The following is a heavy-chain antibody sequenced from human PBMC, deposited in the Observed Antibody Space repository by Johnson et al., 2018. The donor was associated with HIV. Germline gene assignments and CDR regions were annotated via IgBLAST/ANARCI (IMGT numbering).Heavy chain of an antibody. CDR3: ARVGTVRDAFDI. CDR2: ISYDGSNK. CDR1: GFTFSSYG. Sequence: VQLVESGGGVVQPGRSLRLSCAASGFTFSSYGMHWVRQAPGKGLEWVAVISYDGSNKYYADSVKGRFSISRDNAKNTLSLQMNSLGAEDTAVYYCARVGTVRDAFDIWGQGTMVTVSS. D-gene: IGHD7-27*01. J-gene: IGHJ3*02. V-gene: IGHV3-30*03.